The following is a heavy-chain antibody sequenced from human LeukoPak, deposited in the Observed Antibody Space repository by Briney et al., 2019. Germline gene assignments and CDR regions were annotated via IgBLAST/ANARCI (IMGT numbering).Heavy chain of an antibody. Sequence: PSETLSLTCTVSGGSISSYYWSWIRQPPGKGLEWIGYIYYSGSTNYNPSLKSRVTISVDTSKNQFSLKLSSVTAADTVVYYCARDGQYWFDPWGQGTLVTVSS. V-gene: IGHV4-59*01. CDR3: ARDGQYWFDP. CDR2: IYYSGST. CDR1: GGSISSYY. J-gene: IGHJ5*02.